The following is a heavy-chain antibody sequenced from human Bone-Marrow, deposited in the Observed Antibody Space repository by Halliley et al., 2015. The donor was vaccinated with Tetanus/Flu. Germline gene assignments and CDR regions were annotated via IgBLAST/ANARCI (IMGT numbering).Heavy chain of an antibody. V-gene: IGHV3-23*01. D-gene: IGHD3-16*02. CDR3: AKAQPSRMLYFRYFDS. Sequence: SLRLSCVASGFSFSSNAMNWVRQAPGKGLEWVSGITGSGDYTYFADSVRGRFTISRDNSKNTLYLQVNSLRDEDTAVYYCAKAQPSRMLYFRYFDSWGQGTLVTVSS. CDR1: GFSFSSNA. J-gene: IGHJ4*02. CDR2: ITGSGDYT.